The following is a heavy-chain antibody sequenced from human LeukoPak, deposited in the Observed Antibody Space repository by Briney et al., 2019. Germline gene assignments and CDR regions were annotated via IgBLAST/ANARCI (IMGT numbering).Heavy chain of an antibody. Sequence: ASVKVSCKTSGHPFIDYYMHWVRQAPGQGLEWMGWINSKTGGLNYAQKFQAKVTMTRDTFISTGFMELSSLTSDDTAVYYCAKSGGYCSSTSCYGLHDWFDPWGQGTLVTVSS. CDR3: AKSGGYCSSTSCYGLHDWFDP. V-gene: IGHV1-2*02. D-gene: IGHD2-2*01. CDR1: GHPFIDYY. CDR2: INSKTGGL. J-gene: IGHJ5*02.